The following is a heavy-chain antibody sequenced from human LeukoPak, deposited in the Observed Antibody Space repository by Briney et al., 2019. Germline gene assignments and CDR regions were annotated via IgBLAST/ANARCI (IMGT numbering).Heavy chain of an antibody. CDR2: ITSSGSTI. V-gene: IGHV3-48*03. D-gene: IGHD3-10*01. CDR3: ASARGPFDY. CDR1: GFTFSTYE. Sequence: GGSLRLSCVASGFTFSTYEMNWVRQAPGKGLEWVSYITSSGSTIYYADSVKGRFTMSRGNAKNSLYLQMNSLRAEDTAVYYCASARGPFDYWGQGILVTVSS. J-gene: IGHJ4*02.